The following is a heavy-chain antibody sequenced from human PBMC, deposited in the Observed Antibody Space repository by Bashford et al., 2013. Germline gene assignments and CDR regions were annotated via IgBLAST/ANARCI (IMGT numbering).Heavy chain of an antibody. V-gene: IGHV1-18*01. CDR2: ISVYNGNI. CDR3: ARVSGYDYVIGTYDY. J-gene: IGHJ4*02. CDR1: GYTFTSYG. D-gene: IGHD5-12*01. Sequence: ASVKVSCKASGYTFTSYGISWVRQAPGQGLEWMGWISVYNGNINYAQKFQGRVTMTTDTSTSTAYMELRSLRSDNTAVYYCARVSGYDYVIGTYDYWGQGTLVTVSS.